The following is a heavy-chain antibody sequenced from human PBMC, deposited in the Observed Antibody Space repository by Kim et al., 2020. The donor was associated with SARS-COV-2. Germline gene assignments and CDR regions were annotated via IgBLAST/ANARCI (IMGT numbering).Heavy chain of an antibody. CDR3: ARSPVVRTSFYYYGSGRDQFDP. CDR2: ISAYNGNT. V-gene: IGHV1-18*04. J-gene: IGHJ5*02. CDR1: GYTFTSYG. D-gene: IGHD3-10*01. Sequence: ASVKVSCKASGYTFTSYGISWVRQAPGQGLEWMGWISAYNGNTNYAQKLQGRVTMTTDTSTSTAYMELRSLRSDDTAVYYCARSPVVRTSFYYYGSGRDQFDPWGQGTLVTVSS.